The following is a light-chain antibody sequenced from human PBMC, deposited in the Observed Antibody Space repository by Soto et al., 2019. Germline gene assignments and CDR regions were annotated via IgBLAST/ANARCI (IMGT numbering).Light chain of an antibody. CDR3: AAWDDSLNDNYV. Sequence: QLVLTQPPSASGTPGQRVTISCSGSNSNIGRNTVNWYQQLPGTAPKLLIYSNNQRPSGVPDRFSGSKSGTSASLAISGLQSEDEADYYCAAWDDSLNDNYVFGTGTKLTVL. CDR1: NSNIGRNT. V-gene: IGLV1-44*01. CDR2: SNN. J-gene: IGLJ1*01.